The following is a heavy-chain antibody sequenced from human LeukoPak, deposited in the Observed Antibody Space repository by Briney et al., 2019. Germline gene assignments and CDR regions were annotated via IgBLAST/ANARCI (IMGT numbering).Heavy chain of an antibody. V-gene: IGHV3-23*01. CDR1: RFTFSSYA. CDR2: VSGNGAGT. Sequence: PGGSLRLSCAASRFTFSSYAMSWVRQAPGKGLEWVSGVSGNGAGTYYADSVKGRFTISRDNSKNMLYLQMNSLRAEDTAVYYCAKTPWYSSGWSIVYWGQGTLVTVSS. J-gene: IGHJ4*02. D-gene: IGHD6-13*01. CDR3: AKTPWYSSGWSIVY.